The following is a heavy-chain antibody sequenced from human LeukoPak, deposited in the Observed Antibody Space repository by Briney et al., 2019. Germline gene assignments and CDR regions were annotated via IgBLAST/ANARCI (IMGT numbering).Heavy chain of an antibody. D-gene: IGHD2-15*01. CDR3: AKGVVAAYDAFYI. CDR2: INSSGST. V-gene: IGHV4-34*01. Sequence: PSETLSLTCAVYGGSFSGYYWSWIRQPPGKGLEWIGEINSSGSTNYNPSLKSRVTISVDTSKNQFSLKLSSVTAADTAVYYCAKGVVAAYDAFYIWGQGTMVTVSS. J-gene: IGHJ3*02. CDR1: GGSFSGYY.